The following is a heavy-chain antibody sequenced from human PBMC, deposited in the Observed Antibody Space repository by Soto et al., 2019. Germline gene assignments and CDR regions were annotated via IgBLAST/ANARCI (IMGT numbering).Heavy chain of an antibody. CDR2: ISANGLNT. CDR1: GFTFSNHD. D-gene: IGHD3-9*01. V-gene: IGHV3-64D*06. J-gene: IGHJ5*02. Sequence: LRLSCAASGFTFSNHDMHWVRQAPGKGLEYVSGISANGLNTFYTNSVRGRFSISRDNFNNTLYLQMDSLRPDDTATYYCVKSVLTSYAGGNNYFDPWGPGTLVTVSS. CDR3: VKSVLTSYAGGNNYFDP.